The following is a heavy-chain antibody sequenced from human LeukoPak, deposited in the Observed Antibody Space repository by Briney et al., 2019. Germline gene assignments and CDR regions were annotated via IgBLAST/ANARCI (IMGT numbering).Heavy chain of an antibody. Sequence: EASVKVSCKASGYTFTSYGISWVRQAPGQGLEWMGWISAYNGNTNYAQKLQGRVTMTTGTSTSTAYMELRSLRSDDTAVYYCARDVKQWLVRGPVGYWGQGTLVTVSS. CDR2: ISAYNGNT. J-gene: IGHJ4*02. D-gene: IGHD6-19*01. CDR3: ARDVKQWLVRGPVGY. V-gene: IGHV1-18*01. CDR1: GYTFTSYG.